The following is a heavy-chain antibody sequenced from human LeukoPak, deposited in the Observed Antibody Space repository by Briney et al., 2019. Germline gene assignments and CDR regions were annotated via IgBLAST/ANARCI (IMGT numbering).Heavy chain of an antibody. Sequence: ASVKVSCKASGYNFIHYFIQWVRQAPGQGLEWMGRINSNSGDTEYAQKFQGRVTMTRDTSISTAYMELSRLRSDDTAVYYCARDNGLGATVGDYWGQGTLVTVSS. V-gene: IGHV1-2*06. CDR1: GYNFIHYF. CDR2: INSNSGDT. CDR3: ARDNGLGATVGDY. J-gene: IGHJ4*02. D-gene: IGHD1-26*01.